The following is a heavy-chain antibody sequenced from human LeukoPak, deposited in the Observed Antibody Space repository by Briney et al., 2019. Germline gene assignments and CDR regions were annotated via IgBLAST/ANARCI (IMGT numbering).Heavy chain of an antibody. CDR1: GFTFNSYW. J-gene: IGHJ4*02. CDR3: ARMGIGFSN. CDR2: IKQDGSEK. Sequence: GGSLRLSCAASGFTFNSYWMSWVRQAPGKGLEWVANIKQDGSEKYYVDSVKGRFTISRDNAKNSLYLQMNSLRAEDTAVYYCARMGIGFSNWGQGTLVTVSS. D-gene: IGHD2-2*03. V-gene: IGHV3-7*01.